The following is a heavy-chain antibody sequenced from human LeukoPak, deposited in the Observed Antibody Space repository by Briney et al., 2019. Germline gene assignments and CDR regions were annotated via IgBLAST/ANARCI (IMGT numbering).Heavy chain of an antibody. J-gene: IGHJ4*02. Sequence: ASVEVSCKASGYTFTNYAINWVRQAPGQGLEWMGWINTNTGNPTYAQGFTGRFVFSLDTSVSTAYLQISSLKDEDTAVYYCARESALYSSTSYYFDYWGQGTLVTVSS. CDR3: ARESALYSSTSYYFDY. D-gene: IGHD6-13*01. CDR2: INTNTGNP. V-gene: IGHV7-4-1*02. CDR1: GYTFTNYA.